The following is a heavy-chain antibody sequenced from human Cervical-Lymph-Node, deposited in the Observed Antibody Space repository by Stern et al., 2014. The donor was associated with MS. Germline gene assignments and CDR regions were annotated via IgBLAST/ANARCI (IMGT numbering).Heavy chain of an antibody. CDR2: IRSKANGDAT. J-gene: IGHJ4*02. CDR1: GFTFSGSA. CDR3: TRLYGEKASVL. D-gene: IGHD3-10*01. V-gene: IGHV3-73*01. Sequence: EVQLVESGGGLVQPGGSLKLSCAASGFTFSGSATHWVRQASGKGLEWVGRIRSKANGDATAYAASVNGRFTISRDDSKNTAYLQMNSLKTEDTAIYFCTRLYGEKASVLWGQGTLVTVSS.